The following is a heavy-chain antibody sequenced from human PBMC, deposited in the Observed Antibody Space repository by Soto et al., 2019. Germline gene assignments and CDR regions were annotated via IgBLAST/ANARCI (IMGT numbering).Heavy chain of an antibody. V-gene: IGHV4-4*07. CDR1: GGSISSYY. CDR3: ASGSGSYGYYGMDV. Sequence: SETLSLTCTVSGGSISSYYWSWIRQPAGKGLEWIGRIYTSGSTNYNPSLKRRVTMSVDTSKNQFSLKLSAVTAADTAVYCWASGSGSYGYYGMDVWGQGTTVTVSS. D-gene: IGHD1-26*01. CDR2: IYTSGST. J-gene: IGHJ6*02.